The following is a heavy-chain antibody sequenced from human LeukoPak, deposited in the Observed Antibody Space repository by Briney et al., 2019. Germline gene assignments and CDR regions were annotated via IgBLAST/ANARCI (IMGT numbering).Heavy chain of an antibody. J-gene: IGHJ4*02. Sequence: GGSLRLSCAASGFTFSSYGMHWVRQAPGKGLEWVAVISYDGSNKYYADSVKGRFTISRDNSKNTLYLQMNSLRAEDTAVYYCAKCWYDSSGYYGCPFDYWGQGTLVTVSS. CDR2: ISYDGSNK. D-gene: IGHD3-22*01. CDR1: GFTFSSYG. V-gene: IGHV3-30*18. CDR3: AKCWYDSSGYYGCPFDY.